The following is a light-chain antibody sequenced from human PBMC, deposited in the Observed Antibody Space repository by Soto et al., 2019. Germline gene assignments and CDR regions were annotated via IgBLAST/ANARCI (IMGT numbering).Light chain of an antibody. CDR2: GAF. CDR1: QSVSSNY. CDR3: QQYGSSPRT. Sequence: EIVLTQSPGTLSLSPGEKDNLCCRAIQSVSSNYLAWYQQKPGQAPRLLIYGAFKRATGIPDRFSGSGSGTDFTLTISRMEPEDFAVYCCQQYGSSPRTFGQGAEVDI. V-gene: IGKV3-20*01. J-gene: IGKJ1*01.